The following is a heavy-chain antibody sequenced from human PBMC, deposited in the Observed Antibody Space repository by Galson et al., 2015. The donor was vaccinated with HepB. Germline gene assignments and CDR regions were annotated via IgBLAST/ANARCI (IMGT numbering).Heavy chain of an antibody. D-gene: IGHD6-19*01. CDR1: GLIVSNNY. CDR3: ASSSDPTRHWHFDL. Sequence: SLRLSCAASGLIVSNNYMTWVRQAPGKGLEWVSIIYGGGDTTYPDSVMGRFTISRDISKSTLYVQMTSLTTEDTAVYYCASSSDPTRHWHFDLWGRGTLVIVSS. CDR2: IYGGGDT. V-gene: IGHV3-66*02. J-gene: IGHJ2*01.